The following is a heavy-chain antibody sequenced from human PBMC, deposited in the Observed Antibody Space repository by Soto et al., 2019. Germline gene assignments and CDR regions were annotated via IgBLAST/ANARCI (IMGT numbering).Heavy chain of an antibody. V-gene: IGHV3-23*01. D-gene: IGHD2-2*02. CDR2: ISGSGGTT. J-gene: IGHJ6*02. Sequence: GGSLRLSCAASGFAFSSYAMSWVRQAPGKGLEWVSTISGSGGTTYFADSVKGRFTISRDNSKSTLFLLMNSLRAEDTAVHYCAKFRSVCYTGCYYYGMDDWGQGTTVTVSS. CDR3: AKFRSVCYTGCYYYGMDD. CDR1: GFAFSSYA.